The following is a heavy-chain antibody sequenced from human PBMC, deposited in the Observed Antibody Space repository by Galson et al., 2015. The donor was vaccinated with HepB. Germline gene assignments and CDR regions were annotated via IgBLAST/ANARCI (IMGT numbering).Heavy chain of an antibody. J-gene: IGHJ4*02. CDR2: VDLSDSYT. D-gene: IGHD1-7*01. Sequence: QSGAEVKKPGESLRISCKGSGSSVTSYWISWVRQMTGKGLEWMGRVDLSDSYTNYSPSFQGHVTISADKSISTAYLQWSSLKASDTAIYYCVRRNYEGPLNYWGQGTLVTVSS. CDR1: GSSVTSYW. V-gene: IGHV5-10-1*01. CDR3: VRRNYEGPLNY.